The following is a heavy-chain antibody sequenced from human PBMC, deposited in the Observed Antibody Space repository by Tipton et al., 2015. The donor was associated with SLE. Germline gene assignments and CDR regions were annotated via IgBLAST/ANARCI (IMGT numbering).Heavy chain of an antibody. CDR3: AGLISAYDCNFDY. Sequence: TLSLTCAVNDGSLSDYYWSWFRQPPGKGLEWIGSFYYGKSTFYNPSLKSRVSISVDTSTNRLFLNLISVTAADTALYYCAGLISAYDCNFDYWGQGTLVTVTS. V-gene: IGHV4-34*11. D-gene: IGHD5-12*01. CDR2: FYYGKST. CDR1: DGSLSDYY. J-gene: IGHJ4*02.